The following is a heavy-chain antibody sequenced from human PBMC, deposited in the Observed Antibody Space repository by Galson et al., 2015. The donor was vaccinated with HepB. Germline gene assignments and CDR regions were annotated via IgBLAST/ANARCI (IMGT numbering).Heavy chain of an antibody. J-gene: IGHJ6*03. CDR1: GGSFTTYA. CDR2: IIPIFSTP. Sequence: SVKVSCKASGGSFTTYAISWVRQAPGQGLEWMGGIIPIFSTPNYAQKFQGRVTIIADESRSTVYMELSSLRSEDTAVYYCGRSGQQVVQGLTSYYYYYMDVWGKGTTVTVSS. V-gene: IGHV1-69*13. D-gene: IGHD6-6*01. CDR3: GRSGQQVVQGLTSYYYYYMDV.